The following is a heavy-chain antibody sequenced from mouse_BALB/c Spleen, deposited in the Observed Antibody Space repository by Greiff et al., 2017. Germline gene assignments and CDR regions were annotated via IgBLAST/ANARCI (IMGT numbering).Heavy chain of an antibody. V-gene: IGHV5-9-4*01. J-gene: IGHJ2*01. Sequence: EVMLVESGGGLVKPGGSLKLSCAASGFTFSSYAMSWVRQSPEKRLEWVAEISSGGSYTYYPDTVTGRITISRDNAKNTLYLEMSSLRSEDTAMYYCARRGYGYDDYWGQGTTLTVSS. CDR3: ARRGYGYDDY. CDR1: GFTFSSYA. D-gene: IGHD2-2*01. CDR2: ISSGGSYT.